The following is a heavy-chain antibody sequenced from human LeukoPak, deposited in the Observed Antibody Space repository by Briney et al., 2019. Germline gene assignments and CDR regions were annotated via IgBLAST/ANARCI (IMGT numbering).Heavy chain of an antibody. CDR2: ISWDGGST. Sequence: GRSLRLSCAASGFTFDDYAMHWVRQAPGKGLEWVSLISWDGGSTYYADSVKGRFTISRDNSKNSLYLQMNSLRAEDTALYYCARTGCSGGSCYSRHYYYMDVWGKGTTVTVSS. CDR3: ARTGCSGGSCYSRHYYYMDV. J-gene: IGHJ6*03. CDR1: GFTFDDYA. D-gene: IGHD2-15*01. V-gene: IGHV3-43D*03.